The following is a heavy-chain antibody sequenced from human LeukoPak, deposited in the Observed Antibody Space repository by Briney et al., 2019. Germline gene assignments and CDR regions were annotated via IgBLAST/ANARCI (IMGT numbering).Heavy chain of an antibody. CDR2: IWYDGSNK. V-gene: IGHV3-33*03. D-gene: IGHD4-17*01. Sequence: GRSLRLSCAASGFTFSSYGMHWVRQAPGKGLEWVAVIWYDGSNKYYADSVKGRFTISRDNAKNTLYLQMNSLRAEDTAVYHCATAANGVHDYWGQGTLVTVSS. CDR3: ATAANGVHDY. J-gene: IGHJ4*02. CDR1: GFTFSSYG.